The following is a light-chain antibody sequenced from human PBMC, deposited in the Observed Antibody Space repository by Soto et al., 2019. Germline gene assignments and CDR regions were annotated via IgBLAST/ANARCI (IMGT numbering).Light chain of an antibody. CDR2: EVR. Sequence: QSVLTQPASVSGSPGQSITISCTGTSSDVGAYNYVSWYQQYPGKAPKVIIFEVRKRPSGVSNRFSGSKSGDMASLTISGLQAEDEADYYCSSYRSSTTFVFGTGTKVTVL. J-gene: IGLJ1*01. CDR1: SSDVGAYNY. V-gene: IGLV2-14*01. CDR3: SSYRSSTTFV.